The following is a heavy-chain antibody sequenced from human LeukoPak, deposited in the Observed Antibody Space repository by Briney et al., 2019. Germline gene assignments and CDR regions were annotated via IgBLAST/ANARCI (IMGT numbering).Heavy chain of an antibody. CDR2: IYHSGST. CDR3: AREDDILTGYYFSRRGGFDY. J-gene: IGHJ4*02. D-gene: IGHD3-9*01. Sequence: SGTLSLTCAVSGFSISSSNWWSWVRQPPGQGLEWIGEIYHSGSTNYNPSVKGRVTISVDKSKNQFSLKLSSVTAADTAVYYCAREDDILTGYYFSRRGGFDYWGQETLVTVSS. CDR1: GFSISSSNW. V-gene: IGHV4-4*02.